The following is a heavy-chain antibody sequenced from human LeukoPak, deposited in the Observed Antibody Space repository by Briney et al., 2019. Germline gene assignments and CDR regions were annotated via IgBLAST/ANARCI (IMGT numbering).Heavy chain of an antibody. CDR1: GGSFSGYY. Sequence: SETLSLTCAVYGGSFSGYYWSWIRQPPGKGLEWIGEINHSGSTNYNPSLKSRVTISVDTSKNQFSLKLSSVTAADTAVYYCARGGDGYDLRRYYFDYWGQGTLVTVSS. CDR3: ARGGDGYDLRRYYFDY. D-gene: IGHD5-12*01. CDR2: INHSGST. V-gene: IGHV4-34*01. J-gene: IGHJ4*02.